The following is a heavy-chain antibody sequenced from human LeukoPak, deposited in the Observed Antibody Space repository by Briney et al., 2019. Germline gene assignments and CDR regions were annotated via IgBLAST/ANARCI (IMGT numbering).Heavy chain of an antibody. CDR2: INHSGST. CDR1: GGSFSGYY. Sequence: PSETLSLTCAVYGGSFSGYYWSWIRQPPGKGLEWIGEINHSGSTNYNPSLKSRVTISVDTSKNQFSLKLSSVTAADTAVYYCARARPGTESFDIWGQGTMVTVSS. CDR3: ARARPGTESFDI. D-gene: IGHD3-10*01. V-gene: IGHV4-34*01. J-gene: IGHJ3*02.